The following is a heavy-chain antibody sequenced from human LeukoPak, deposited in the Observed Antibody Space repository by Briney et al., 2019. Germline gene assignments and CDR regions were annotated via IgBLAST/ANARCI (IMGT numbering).Heavy chain of an antibody. CDR2: ISSGGVST. D-gene: IGHD1-26*01. Sequence: PGGSLRLSCAASGFTFSSHAMSWVRQAPGKGLEWVSGISSGGVSTYYADSVKGRFSISGDNSKNTLYLQMNSLRAEDTAAYYCAKEPYSGSQLLDYWGQGTLVTVSS. CDR3: AKEPYSGSQLLDY. J-gene: IGHJ4*02. CDR1: GFTFSSHA. V-gene: IGHV3-23*01.